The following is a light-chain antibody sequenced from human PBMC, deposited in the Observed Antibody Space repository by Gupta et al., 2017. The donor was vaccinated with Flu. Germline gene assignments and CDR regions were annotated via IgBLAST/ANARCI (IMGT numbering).Light chain of an antibody. V-gene: IGKV1-5*03. CDR2: KAS. CDR3: QHYYGSSS. CDR1: PSSSHW. J-gene: IGKJ3*01. Sequence: DIQMTQSPSTLSASLGDRVTITCRASPSSSHWLAWYQQKPGKAPKLLIYKASTLESGVPSRFSGSGSGTEFTLTISSLQPDDFATYYCQHYYGSSSFGPGTKVEVK.